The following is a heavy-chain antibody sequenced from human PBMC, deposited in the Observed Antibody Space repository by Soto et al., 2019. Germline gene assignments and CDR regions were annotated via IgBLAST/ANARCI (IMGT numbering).Heavy chain of an antibody. D-gene: IGHD1-26*01. CDR3: AGSRRGSYYDY. Sequence: GTLLLACTASGFTFSSYGMHWVRQAPGKGLEWVAVISYYGSNRYYADSVKGRFTISRDNSKNTLYLQMNSLRAEDTAVYYCAGSRRGSYYDYWGRGTLVTVYS. CDR2: ISYYGSNR. V-gene: IGHV3-30*03. J-gene: IGHJ4*02. CDR1: GFTFSSYG.